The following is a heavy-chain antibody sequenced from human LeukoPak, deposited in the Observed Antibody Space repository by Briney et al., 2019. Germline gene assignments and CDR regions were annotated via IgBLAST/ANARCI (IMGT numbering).Heavy chain of an antibody. CDR2: INTNTGNP. V-gene: IGHV7-4-1*02. J-gene: IGHJ3*02. CDR3: GREHIVVVTADDAFDI. Sequence: ASVKVSCKASGYTFTSYAINLGRQAPGQGLEWMGWINTNTGNPTYAQGFTGRVVFSLDTSVSTAYLQISSLKAEDTAVYYCGREHIVVVTADDAFDIWGQGTMVSVS. CDR1: GYTFTSYA. D-gene: IGHD2-21*02.